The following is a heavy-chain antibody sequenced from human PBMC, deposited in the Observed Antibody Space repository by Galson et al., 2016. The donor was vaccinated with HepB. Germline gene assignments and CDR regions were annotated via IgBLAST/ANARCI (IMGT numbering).Heavy chain of an antibody. CDR2: INKDGSEN. Sequence: SLRLSCAASGFSFSNYWMTWVRQTTGKGLEWVADINKDGSENRYVDSVMGRFTISRDNAKNSLFLQMNSLSAEDTAVYYCARTQSNGEELDYRGQGTVGTVLGRLPTPRDNAKTFFVLQLTVPRADVSAAYYAARPQRAGYDLDYRGQGTLVTVSS. V-gene: IGHV3-7*04. CDR3: ARTQSNGEELDYRGQGTVGTVLGRLPTPRDNAKTFFVLQLTVPRADVSAAYYAARPQRAGYDLDY. CDR1: GFSFSNYW. J-gene: IGHJ4*02. D-gene: IGHD3/OR15-3a*01.